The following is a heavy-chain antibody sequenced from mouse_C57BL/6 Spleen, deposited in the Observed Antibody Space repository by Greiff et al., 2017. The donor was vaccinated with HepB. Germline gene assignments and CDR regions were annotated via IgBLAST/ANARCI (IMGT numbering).Heavy chain of an antibody. Sequence: VQLQQSGAELVRPGASVKLSCTASGFNIKDDYMHWVKQRPEQGLEWIGWIDPENGDTEYASKFQGKATITADTSSNTAYLQLSSLTSEDTAVYYCTVYGSSYGGFAYWGQGTLVTVSA. D-gene: IGHD1-1*01. CDR3: TVYGSSYGGFAY. CDR1: GFNIKDDY. CDR2: IDPENGDT. J-gene: IGHJ3*01. V-gene: IGHV14-4*01.